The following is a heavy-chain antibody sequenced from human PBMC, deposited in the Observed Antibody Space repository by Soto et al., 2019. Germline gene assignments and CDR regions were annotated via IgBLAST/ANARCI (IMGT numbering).Heavy chain of an antibody. Sequence: QVQLQQWGAGLLKPSETLSLTCAVYGGSFSGYYWSWIRQPPGKGLEWIGEINHSGSTNYNPSLNSRVTISVDTSKNQFSLKLSSVTAADTAVYYCARGQRYDFWSGYFVASDAFDIWGQGTMVTVSS. CDR2: INHSGST. CDR3: ARGQRYDFWSGYFVASDAFDI. V-gene: IGHV4-34*01. CDR1: GGSFSGYY. D-gene: IGHD3-3*01. J-gene: IGHJ3*02.